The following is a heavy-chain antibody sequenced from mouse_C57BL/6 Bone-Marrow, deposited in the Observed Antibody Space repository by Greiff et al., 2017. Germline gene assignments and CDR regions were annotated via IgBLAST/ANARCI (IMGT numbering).Heavy chain of an antibody. D-gene: IGHD2-4*01. J-gene: IGHJ3*01. CDR2: IYIGIGYT. V-gene: IGHV1-58*01. Sequence: VQLQQSGAELVRPGSSVKMSCKTSGYTFTSYGINWVKQRPGQGLEWIGYIYIGIGYTAYNEKVKGKATLTSDTASSTSYMQLSSLTSEDAAIYFCAIYYDYYGFADWGQGTLVTVSA. CDR3: AIYYDYYGFAD. CDR1: GYTFTSYG.